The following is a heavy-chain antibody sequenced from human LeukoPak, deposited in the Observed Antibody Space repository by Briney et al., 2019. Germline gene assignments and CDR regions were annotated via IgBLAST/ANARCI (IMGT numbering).Heavy chain of an antibody. J-gene: IGHJ6*03. CDR2: ISAYNGNT. CDR3: ARDGSGYYPPDYYYYYYMDV. CDR1: GYTFTSYG. D-gene: IGHD3-22*01. Sequence: GAPVKVSCKASGYTFTSYGISWVRQAPGQGLEWMGWISAYNGNTNYAQKLQGRVTMTTDTSTSTAYMELRSLRSDDTAVYYCARDGSGYYPPDYYYYYYMDVWGKGTTVTVSS. V-gene: IGHV1-18*01.